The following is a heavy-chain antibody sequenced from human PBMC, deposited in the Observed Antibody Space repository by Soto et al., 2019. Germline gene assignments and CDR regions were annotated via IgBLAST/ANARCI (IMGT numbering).Heavy chain of an antibody. CDR3: ARAGAGNYYYGSGSYFSWFDP. J-gene: IGHJ5*02. V-gene: IGHV1-8*01. CDR2: MNPNSGNT. D-gene: IGHD3-10*01. CDR1: GYTFTSYD. Sequence: ASVKVSCKASGYTFTSYDINWVRQATGQGLEWMGWMNPNSGNTGYAQKFQGRVTMTRNTSISTAYMELSSLGSEDTAVYYCARAGAGNYYYGSGSYFSWFDPWGQGTLVTVSS.